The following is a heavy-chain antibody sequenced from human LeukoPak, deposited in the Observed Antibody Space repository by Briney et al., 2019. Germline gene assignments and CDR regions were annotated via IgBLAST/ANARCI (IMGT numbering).Heavy chain of an antibody. CDR1: GCSIRSGGYL. CDR3: ARDAQLYFDVAFHV. D-gene: IGHD2-8*01. V-gene: IGHV4-39*07. CDR2: MNYRGRT. J-gene: IGHJ3*01. Sequence: SETLSLTRSVSGCSIRSGGYLWVWIPHPPGKGLEWIGSMNYRGRTYYNPSLKSRVTISVDTSKNQFSLKLSSVTAADTAVYYCARDAQLYFDVAFHVWGHGTMVSVS.